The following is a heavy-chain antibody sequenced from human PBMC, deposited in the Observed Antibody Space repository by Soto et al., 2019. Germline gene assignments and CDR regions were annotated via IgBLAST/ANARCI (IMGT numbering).Heavy chain of an antibody. J-gene: IGHJ4*02. CDR2: IWYDGSNK. CDR1: GFTFSSYW. D-gene: IGHD3-10*01. CDR3: ARTDYGHFDY. V-gene: IGHV3-33*08. Sequence: GGSLRLSCAASGFTFSSYWMSWVRQAPGKGLEWVAVIWYDGSNKYYADSVKGRFTISRDNSKNTLYLQMNSLRAEDTAVYYCARTDYGHFDYWGQGTLVTVSS.